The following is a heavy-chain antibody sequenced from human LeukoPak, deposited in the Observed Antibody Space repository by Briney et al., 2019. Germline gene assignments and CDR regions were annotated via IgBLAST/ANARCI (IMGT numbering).Heavy chain of an antibody. V-gene: IGHV1-2*02. CDR2: INPNSGGT. CDR1: GYTFTSYG. Sequence: ASVKVSCKASGYTFTSYGISWVRQAPGQGLEWMGWINPNSGGTNYAQKFQGRVTMTRDTSISTAYMELSRLRSDDTAVYHCARGIRYYDILTGYTTFDYWGQGTLVTVSS. J-gene: IGHJ4*02. CDR3: ARGIRYYDILTGYTTFDY. D-gene: IGHD3-9*01.